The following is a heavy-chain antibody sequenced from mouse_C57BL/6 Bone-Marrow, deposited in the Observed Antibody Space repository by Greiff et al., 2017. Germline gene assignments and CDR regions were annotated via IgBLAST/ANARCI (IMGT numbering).Heavy chain of an antibody. CDR2: IDPENGDT. CDR1: GFNIKDDY. V-gene: IGHV14-4*01. D-gene: IGHD1-1*01. J-gene: IGHJ3*01. Sequence: VHVKQSGAELVRPGASVKLSCTASGFNIKDDYMHWVKQRPEQGLEWIGWIDPENGDTEYASKFQGKATITADTSSNTAYLQLSSLTSEDTAVYYCTTTVTYWGQGTLVTVSA. CDR3: TTTVTY.